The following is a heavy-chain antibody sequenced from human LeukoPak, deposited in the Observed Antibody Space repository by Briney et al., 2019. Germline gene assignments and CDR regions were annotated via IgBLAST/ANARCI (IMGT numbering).Heavy chain of an antibody. CDR3: ARGLRAAAGTAFDP. CDR2: INEDGSIT. J-gene: IGHJ5*02. CDR1: GFTFRTYW. Sequence: GGSLRLSCAVSGFTFRTYWMHWVRQVPGEGLVWVSRINEDGSITNYADSVKGRFTISRDNAKNSLYLQMNSLRAEDTAVYYCARGLRAAAGTAFDPWGQGTLVTVSS. V-gene: IGHV3-74*01. D-gene: IGHD6-13*01.